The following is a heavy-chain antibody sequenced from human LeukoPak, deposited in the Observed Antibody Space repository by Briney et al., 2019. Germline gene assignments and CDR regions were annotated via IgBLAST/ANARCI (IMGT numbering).Heavy chain of an antibody. V-gene: IGHV5-51*01. D-gene: IGHD6-13*01. CDR3: ARPAADSYYFDY. CDR2: T. J-gene: IGHJ4*02. Sequence: TRYSPSFEGQVTISADKSMSTAYLQWSSLKASDSAMYYCARPAADSYYFDYWGQGTLVTVSS.